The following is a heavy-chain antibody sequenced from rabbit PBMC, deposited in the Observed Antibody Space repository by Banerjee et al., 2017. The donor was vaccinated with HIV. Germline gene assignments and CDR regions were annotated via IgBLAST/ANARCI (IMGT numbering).Heavy chain of an antibody. D-gene: IGHD8-1*01. V-gene: IGHV1S43*01. CDR2: AYTSSGSI. J-gene: IGHJ4*01. CDR3: ASGSSDYRLKL. CDR1: GIDFSTYQQ. Sequence: QEQLEESGGGLVKPGGTLTLTCKASGIDFSTYQQMCWVRQAPGKGLELIACAYTSSGSIWYASWAKGRFTISKTSSTTVTLQMTSLTAADTAIYFCASGSSDYRLKLWGQGTLVTVS.